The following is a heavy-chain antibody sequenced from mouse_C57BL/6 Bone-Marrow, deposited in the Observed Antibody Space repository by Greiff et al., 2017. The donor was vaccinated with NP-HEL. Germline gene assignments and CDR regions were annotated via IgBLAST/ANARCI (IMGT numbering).Heavy chain of an antibody. CDR3: ARELLTYYCSSHWYFDV. CDR2: IYPGSGST. D-gene: IGHD1-1*01. Sequence: QVQLQQPGAELVKPGASVKMSCKASGYTFTSYWITWVKQRPGQGLEWIGDIYPGSGSTNYNEKFKSKATLTVDTSSSTAYMQLSSLTSEDSAVYYCARELLTYYCSSHWYFDVWGTGTTVTVSS. J-gene: IGHJ1*03. CDR1: GYTFTSYW. V-gene: IGHV1-55*01.